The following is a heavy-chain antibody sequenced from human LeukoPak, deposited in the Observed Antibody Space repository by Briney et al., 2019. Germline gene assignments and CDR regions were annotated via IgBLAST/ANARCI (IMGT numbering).Heavy chain of an antibody. CDR3: ARSIAAAANGGYNWFDP. D-gene: IGHD6-13*01. CDR1: GGSISSYY. CDR2: IYYSGGT. Sequence: SETLSLTCTVSGGSISSYYWSWIRQPPGKGLEWIGYIYYSGGTNYNPSLKSRVTISVDTSKNQFSLKLSSVTAADTAVYYCARSIAAAANGGYNWFDPWGQGTLVTVSS. V-gene: IGHV4-59*01. J-gene: IGHJ5*02.